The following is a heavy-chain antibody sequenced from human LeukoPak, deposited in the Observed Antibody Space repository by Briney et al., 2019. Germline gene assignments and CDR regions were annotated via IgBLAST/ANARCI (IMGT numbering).Heavy chain of an antibody. CDR3: ARISSGFPWYYYYMDV. V-gene: IGHV4-59*01. D-gene: IGHD6-6*01. CDR1: GGSISSYY. Sequence: SETLSLTCTVSGGSISSYYWSWIRQPPGKGLEWIGYIYYSGSTNYNPSLKSRVTISVDTSKNQFSLKLSSVTAADTAVYYCARISSGFPWYYYYMDVWGKGTTVTVSS. J-gene: IGHJ6*03. CDR2: IYYSGST.